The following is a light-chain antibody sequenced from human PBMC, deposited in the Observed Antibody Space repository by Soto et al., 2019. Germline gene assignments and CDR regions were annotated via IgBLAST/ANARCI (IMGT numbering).Light chain of an antibody. V-gene: IGLV2-23*01. J-gene: IGLJ2*01. CDR2: EDI. Sequence: QSALTQPASVSGSPGQSITISCTGTSSDVGSYNLVSWYQQHPGKAPKLMIYEDIERPSGVSNRFSGSKSGNTASLTISGLQTVDEADYYCCSYAGGTSVVFGGGTKLTVL. CDR3: CSYAGGTSVV. CDR1: SSDVGSYNL.